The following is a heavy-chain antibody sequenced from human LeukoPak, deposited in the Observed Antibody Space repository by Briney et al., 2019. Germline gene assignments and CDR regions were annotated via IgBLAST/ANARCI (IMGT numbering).Heavy chain of an antibody. D-gene: IGHD4-11*01. CDR2: INPNSGGT. J-gene: IGHJ4*02. CDR1: GYTFTGYY. V-gene: IGHV1-2*02. CDR3: ARSTVTTFPWDY. Sequence: ASVNVSCKASGYTFTGYYMHWVRQAPGQGLEWMGWINPNSGGTNYAQKFQGRVTMTRDTSISTAYMELSRLRSDDTAVYYCARSTVTTFPWDYWGQGTLVTVSS.